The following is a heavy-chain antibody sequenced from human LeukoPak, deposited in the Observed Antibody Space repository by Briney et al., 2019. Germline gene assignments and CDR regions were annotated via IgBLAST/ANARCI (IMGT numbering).Heavy chain of an antibody. D-gene: IGHD2-2*01. CDR1: GGSFSGYF. V-gene: IGHV4-34*01. CDR3: ASLGANITSSNWFDP. J-gene: IGHJ5*02. Sequence: SETLSLTCAVYGGSFSGYFWSWVRQPPGKGLEWIGEINHSGSTNYNPSLKSRVTISVDTSKNQFSLKLSSVTAADTAVYYCASLGANITSSNWFDPWGQGTLVTVSS. CDR2: INHSGST.